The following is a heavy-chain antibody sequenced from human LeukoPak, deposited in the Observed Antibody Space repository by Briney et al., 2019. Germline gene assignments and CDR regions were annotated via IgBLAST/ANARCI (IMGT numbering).Heavy chain of an antibody. Sequence: GGSLRLSCAAAGFTFSSFWMGWVRQAPGKGLEWVANIKQDGSEKYYVDSVKGRFTISRDNAKNSLYLQMNSLRAEDTAVYYCARGVRVWGTYRYSGYAFDIWGQGTMVTVSS. V-gene: IGHV3-7*01. CDR1: GFTFSSFW. D-gene: IGHD3-16*02. J-gene: IGHJ3*02. CDR3: ARGVRVWGTYRYSGYAFDI. CDR2: IKQDGSEK.